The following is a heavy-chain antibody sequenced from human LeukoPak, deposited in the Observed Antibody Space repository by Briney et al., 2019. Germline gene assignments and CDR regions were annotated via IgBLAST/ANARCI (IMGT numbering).Heavy chain of an antibody. V-gene: IGHV3-48*03. CDR1: GFTFGSYE. J-gene: IGHJ4*02. CDR2: MSSSGSPI. Sequence: GGSLRLSCAASGFTFGSYEMNWVRQAPGKGLEWVSYMSSSGSPIYYADSLKGRFTISGDNAKNSLYLQMNSLRAEDTAVYYCEAYYYDTSGYYFDYWGQGTLVTVSS. D-gene: IGHD3-22*01. CDR3: EAYYYDTSGYYFDY.